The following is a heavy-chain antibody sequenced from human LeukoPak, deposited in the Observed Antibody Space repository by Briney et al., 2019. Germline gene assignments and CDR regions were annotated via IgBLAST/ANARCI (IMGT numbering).Heavy chain of an antibody. Sequence: SVKVSRKASGGTFSSYAISLVRLAPGQRLEWLGGIIPIFGTAHYAQKFQGRVTITTDQSTSTAYLELSSLRSEDTAVYYCARGVVVPAARMNWFDPWGQGTLVSVSS. V-gene: IGHV1-69*05. CDR2: IIPIFGTA. CDR1: GGTFSSYA. D-gene: IGHD2-2*01. CDR3: ARGVVVPAARMNWFDP. J-gene: IGHJ5*02.